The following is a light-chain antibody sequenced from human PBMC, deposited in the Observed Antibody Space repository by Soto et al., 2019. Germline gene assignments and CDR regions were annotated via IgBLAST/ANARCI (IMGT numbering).Light chain of an antibody. CDR2: GAS. CDR3: QQYDNFPPYT. CDR1: HSVSSN. Sequence: EIVMTQSPATLSVSPGERATLSCRASHSVSSNLAWYQHKPGQAPRLLIYGASTRAHGIPARFIGSGSGTEFTLTIISLKSEDFAVYYCQQYDNFPPYTFGQGTKLEIK. J-gene: IGKJ2*01. V-gene: IGKV3-15*01.